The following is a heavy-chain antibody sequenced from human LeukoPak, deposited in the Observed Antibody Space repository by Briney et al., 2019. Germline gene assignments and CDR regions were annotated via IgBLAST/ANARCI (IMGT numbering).Heavy chain of an antibody. CDR3: ARGAGTTIEVDY. CDR2: IYYSGST. D-gene: IGHD1-7*01. V-gene: IGHV4-39*07. Sequence: SETLSLTCTVSGGSISSSSYYWGWIRQPPGKGLEWIGSIYYSGSTYYNPSLKSRVTISVDTSKNQFSLKLSSVTAADTAVYYCARGAGTTIEVDYWGQGTLVTVSS. CDR1: GGSISSSSYY. J-gene: IGHJ4*02.